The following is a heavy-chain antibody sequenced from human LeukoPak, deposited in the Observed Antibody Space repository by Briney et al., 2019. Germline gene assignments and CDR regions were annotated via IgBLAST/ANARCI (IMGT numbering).Heavy chain of an antibody. Sequence: PSETLSLTCTVSGGSISSYYWSWIRQPPGKGLEWIGYIYYSGSTNYNPSLKSRVTISVDTSKNQFSLKLNSVTAADTAIYYCARVTPGYTGGGADYYYMDVWGKGTTVTVSS. V-gene: IGHV4-59*08. CDR3: ARVTPGYTGGGADYYYMDV. J-gene: IGHJ6*03. D-gene: IGHD6-25*01. CDR2: IYYSGST. CDR1: GGSISSYY.